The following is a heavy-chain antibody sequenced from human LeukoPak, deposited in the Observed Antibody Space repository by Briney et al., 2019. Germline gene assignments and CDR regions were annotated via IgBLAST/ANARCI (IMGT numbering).Heavy chain of an antibody. D-gene: IGHD4-11*01. CDR3: AKAYTDHLAD. J-gene: IGHJ4*02. Sequence: PGGSLRLSCVVSGFTLSDDWMRWVRQAPGKGLEWVAFIRYDGSNKYYADSVKGRFTISRDNSKNTLYLQMNSLRAEDTAVYYCAKAYTDHLADWGQGTLVTVSS. CDR1: GFTLSDDW. CDR2: IRYDGSNK. V-gene: IGHV3-30*02.